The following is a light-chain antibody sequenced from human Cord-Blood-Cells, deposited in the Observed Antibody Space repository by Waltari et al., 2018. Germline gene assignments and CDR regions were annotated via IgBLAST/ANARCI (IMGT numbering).Light chain of an antibody. CDR1: SRDVGGYNY. Sequence: QSALTQPRSVSGSPGQSVTISCTGTSRDVGGYNYVSWYQQHPGKAPKPMIYDVSKRPSGVPDRFSGSKSGNTASLTISGLQAEDEADYYCCSYAGSYTFYVFGTGTKVTVL. CDR3: CSYAGSYTFYV. CDR2: DVS. J-gene: IGLJ1*01. V-gene: IGLV2-11*01.